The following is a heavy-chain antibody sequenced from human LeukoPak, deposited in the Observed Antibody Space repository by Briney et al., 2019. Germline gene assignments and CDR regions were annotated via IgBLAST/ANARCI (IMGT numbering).Heavy chain of an antibody. J-gene: IGHJ4*02. CDR2: ISYDGSNK. CDR1: GFTFSSYA. CDR3: ARASTGDELDY. V-gene: IGHV3-30-3*01. Sequence: PGGSLRLSCAASGFTFSSYAMHWVRQAPGKGLEWVAVISYDGSNKYYADSVKGRFTISRDNSKNTLYLQMNSLRAEDTAVYHCARASTGDELDYWGQGTLVTVSS. D-gene: IGHD7-27*01.